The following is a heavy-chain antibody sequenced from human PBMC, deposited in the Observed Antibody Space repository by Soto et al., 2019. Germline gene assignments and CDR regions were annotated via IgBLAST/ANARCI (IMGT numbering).Heavy chain of an antibody. Sequence: QVQLVESGGGVVQPGRSLRLSCAASGFTFSSYGMHWVRQAPGKGLEWVAVIYGGGTTYYADSVKGRFTISRDNSKNTLYLQMNSLRADDTAMYYCVRFKWSGDSRTSYFDYWGQGTLVTVSS. D-gene: IGHD3-10*01. CDR3: VRFKWSGDSRTSYFDY. CDR1: GFTFSSYG. J-gene: IGHJ4*02. V-gene: IGHV3-30*19. CDR2: IYGGGTT.